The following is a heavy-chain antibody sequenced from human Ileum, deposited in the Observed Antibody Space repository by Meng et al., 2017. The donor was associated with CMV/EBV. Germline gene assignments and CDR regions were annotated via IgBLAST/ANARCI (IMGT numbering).Heavy chain of an antibody. Sequence: RLQLQEPGPGRVKPSETLSLTCSVSGGSTTDYWGWIRQPPGKGLEWIGSISYSGTTYYNPSLKSRLTVSLDTSKTQFSLMLTSVTAADTAVYYCARDMSIRWFYYWGQGTLVTVSS. V-gene: IGHV4-39*06. CDR1: GGSTTDY. CDR2: ISYSGTT. D-gene: IGHD3-3*02. J-gene: IGHJ4*02. CDR3: ARDMSIRWFYY.